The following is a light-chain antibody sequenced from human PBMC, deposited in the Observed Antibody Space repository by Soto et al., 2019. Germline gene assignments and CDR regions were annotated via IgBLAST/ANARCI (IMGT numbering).Light chain of an antibody. CDR1: QRVSTY. V-gene: IGKV3-11*01. CDR3: QQRSNWPPIT. Sequence: PGESATLSCRASQRVSTYLAWYQQKPGQAPRLLIYDASNRATGIPARFSGSGSGTDFTLTISSLEPEDSAVYYCQQRSNWPPITFGQGTRLEIK. J-gene: IGKJ5*01. CDR2: DAS.